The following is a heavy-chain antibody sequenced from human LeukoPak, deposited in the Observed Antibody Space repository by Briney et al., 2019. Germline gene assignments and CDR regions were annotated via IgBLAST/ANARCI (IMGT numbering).Heavy chain of an antibody. Sequence: KPSETLSLTCTVSGYSISSGYYWGWIRQPPGKGLEWIGSIYHSGSTYYNPSLKSRVTISVDTPKNQFSLKLSSVTAADTAVYYCARDPLLTGYIGVWGQGTLVTVSS. CDR3: ARDPLLTGYIGV. D-gene: IGHD3-9*01. CDR2: IYHSGST. J-gene: IGHJ4*01. V-gene: IGHV4-38-2*02. CDR1: GYSISSGYY.